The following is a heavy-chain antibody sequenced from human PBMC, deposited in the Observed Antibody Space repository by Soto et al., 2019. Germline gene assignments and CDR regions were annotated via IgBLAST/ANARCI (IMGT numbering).Heavy chain of an antibody. CDR3: ARSELGYYDFVMDV. CDR1: GYTFTSYD. D-gene: IGHD3-3*01. V-gene: IGHV1-8*01. CDR2: MNPNSGNT. J-gene: IGHJ6*02. Sequence: QVQLVQSGAEVKKPGASVKVSCKASGYTFTSYDINWVQQATGQGLEWMGWMNPNSGNTGYAQKFQGRVTMTRNTSISTAYMELSSLRSEDTAVYYCARSELGYYDFVMDVWGQGTTVTVSS.